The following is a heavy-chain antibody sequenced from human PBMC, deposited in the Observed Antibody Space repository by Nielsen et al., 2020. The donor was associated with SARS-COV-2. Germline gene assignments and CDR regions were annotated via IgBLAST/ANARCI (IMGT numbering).Heavy chain of an antibody. V-gene: IGHV2-70*11. J-gene: IGHJ6*02. Sequence: SGPTLVQPTQTLTLTCTFSGFSLSTSGMCVSWIRQPPGKALEWLARIDWDDDKYYSTSLKTRLTISKDTSKNQVVLTMTNMDPVDTATYYCARIIVATISSYYGMDVWGQGTTVTVSS. D-gene: IGHD5-12*01. CDR1: GFSLSTSGMC. CDR2: IDWDDDK. CDR3: ARIIVATISSYYGMDV.